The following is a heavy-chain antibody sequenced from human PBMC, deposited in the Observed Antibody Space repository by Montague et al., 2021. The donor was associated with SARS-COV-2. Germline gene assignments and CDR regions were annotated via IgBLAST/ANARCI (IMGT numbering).Heavy chain of an antibody. D-gene: IGHD3-10*01. CDR1: GFTFSSHG. CDR3: ARTGYFASGNYV. CDR2: IKDDGSEK. V-gene: IGHV3-7*01. Sequence: SLRLSCAASGFTFSSHGMYWVRQPPGKGLEWVANIKDDGSEKYYADSVKGRFTISRDNAKNSLSLQMNSLRAEDTAVYYCARTGYFASGNYVWGQGTLVTVSS. J-gene: IGHJ4*02.